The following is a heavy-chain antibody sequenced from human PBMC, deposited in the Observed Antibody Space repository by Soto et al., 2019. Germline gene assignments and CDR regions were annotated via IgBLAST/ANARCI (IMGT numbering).Heavy chain of an antibody. J-gene: IGHJ4*02. V-gene: IGHV4-4*02. CDR2: IYHSGST. D-gene: IGHD6-13*01. CDR3: AILVKQLAEYYIDF. CDR1: GGSISSSNW. Sequence: SETLSLTCAVSGGSISSSNWWSLVRQPPGKGLEWIGEIYHSGSTNYNPSLKSRVTISVDKSKNQFSLKLSSVTAADTAVYYCAILVKQLAEYYIDFWGQATLLTVFS.